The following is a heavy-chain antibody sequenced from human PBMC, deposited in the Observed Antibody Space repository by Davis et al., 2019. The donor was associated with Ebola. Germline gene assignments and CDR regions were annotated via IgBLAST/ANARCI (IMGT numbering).Heavy chain of an antibody. D-gene: IGHD4-17*01. CDR3: ARHASGDFLYFGL. CDR1: EFIVSDKY. Sequence: GSLRPPCASPEFIVSDKYMSWVREAPGKGPEWLTVSYTDGRTYYADSVMGRFTISRDNSKNTVYLQMNSLRAEDTAVYYCARHASGDFLYFGLWGRGTQVTVSS. V-gene: IGHV3-66*04. CDR2: SYTDGRT. J-gene: IGHJ2*01.